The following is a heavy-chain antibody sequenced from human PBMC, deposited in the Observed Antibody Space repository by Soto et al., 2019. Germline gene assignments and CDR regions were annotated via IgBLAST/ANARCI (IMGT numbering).Heavy chain of an antibody. Sequence: QLQLQESGSGLVKPSQTLSLTCAVSGGSISSGGYSWSWIRQPPGKGLEWMGYIYHSGSTYYNPSLKSRVTISVDRSETKFSLKLSSVTAEDTAVYYCARGDGYCSGGSCYSGYFDYWGQGTLVTVSS. V-gene: IGHV4-30-2*01. CDR1: GGSISSGGYS. J-gene: IGHJ4*02. CDR3: ARGDGYCSGGSCYSGYFDY. CDR2: IYHSGST. D-gene: IGHD2-15*01.